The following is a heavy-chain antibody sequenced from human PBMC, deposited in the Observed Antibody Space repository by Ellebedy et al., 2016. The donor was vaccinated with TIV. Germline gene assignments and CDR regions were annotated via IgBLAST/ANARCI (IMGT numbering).Heavy chain of an antibody. CDR1: GFTFSSYA. CDR2: ISYDGSNK. CDR3: ARDAAMVRGVIITDWGNIPPTNYYYGMDV. J-gene: IGHJ6*02. V-gene: IGHV3-30-3*01. D-gene: IGHD3-10*01. Sequence: GESLKISXAASGFTFSSYAMHWVRQAPGKGLEWVAVISYDGSNKYYADSVKGRFTISRDNSKNTLYLQMNSLRAEDTAVYYCARDAAMVRGVIITDWGNIPPTNYYYGMDVWGQGTTVTVSS.